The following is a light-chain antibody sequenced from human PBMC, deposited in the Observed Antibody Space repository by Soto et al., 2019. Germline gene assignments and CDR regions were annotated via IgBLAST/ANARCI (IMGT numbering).Light chain of an antibody. J-gene: IGKJ1*01. Sequence: EIVLTQSPGTLSLSPGERATLSCRASQSVSSSYLGWFQQKPGQAPRLLIYGSSARAAGIPDRFSGSGSGTDFTLTISRLEPEDFAVYYCQHYGSSPQTFGQGTKVEIK. CDR2: GSS. V-gene: IGKV3-20*01. CDR1: QSVSSSY. CDR3: QHYGSSPQT.